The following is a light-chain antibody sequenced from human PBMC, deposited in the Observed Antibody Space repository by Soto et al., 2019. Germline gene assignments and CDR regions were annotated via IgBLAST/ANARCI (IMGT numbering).Light chain of an antibody. J-gene: IGKJ5*01. CDR2: GAS. V-gene: IGKV3-20*01. CDR3: QQYGSSPIT. Sequence: EIVLTQSPGTLSLSPGERATLSCRASQSVSSSYLAWYQQKPGQAPRLLIYGASSRATGIPDRFSGSGSGTDFTLTISRLEPEDFSVYYCQQYGSSPITFGQRTRMEIK. CDR1: QSVSSSY.